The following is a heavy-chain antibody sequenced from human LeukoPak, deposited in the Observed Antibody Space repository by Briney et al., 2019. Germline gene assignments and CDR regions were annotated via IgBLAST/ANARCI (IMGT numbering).Heavy chain of an antibody. D-gene: IGHD3-10*01. CDR3: ARGFGELLFDY. J-gene: IGHJ4*02. V-gene: IGHV4-61*02. CDR2: IYTSGST. CDR1: GGSISSGSYY. Sequence: SQTLSLTCTVSGGSISSGSYYWSWIRQPAGKGLEWIGRIYTSGSTNYNPSLKGRVTISVDTSKNQFSLKLSSVTAADTAVYYCARGFGELLFDYWGQGTLVTVSS.